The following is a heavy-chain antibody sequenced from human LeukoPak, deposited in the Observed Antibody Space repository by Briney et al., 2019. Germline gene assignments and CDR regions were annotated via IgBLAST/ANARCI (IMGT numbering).Heavy chain of an antibody. CDR2: ISSSSSYI. D-gene: IGHD3-10*01. V-gene: IGHV3-21*04. CDR1: GFTFSSYS. J-gene: IGHJ6*03. Sequence: KPGGSLRLSCAASGFTFSSYSMNWVRQAPGKGLEWVSSISSSSSYIYYADSVKGRFTISRDNAKNSLYLQMNSLRAEDTAVYYCARFGEPLYYSYMDVWGKGTTVTISS. CDR3: ARFGEPLYYSYMDV.